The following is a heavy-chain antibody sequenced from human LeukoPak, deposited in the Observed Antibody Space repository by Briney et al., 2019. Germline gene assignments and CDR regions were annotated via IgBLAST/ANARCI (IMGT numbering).Heavy chain of an antibody. CDR1: EFTFRNYV. CDR2: ITARGDGT. V-gene: IGHV3-23*01. Sequence: GGSLRLSCVASEFTFRNYVMSWVRQAPGKGLEWVSAITARGDGTNYADSVRGRFTISRDNSKNTLYLHLSSLRAEDPAVYYCARHFRAFSYGLDVWGQGTTVTVSS. D-gene: IGHD5-18*01. J-gene: IGHJ6*02. CDR3: ARHFRAFSYGLDV.